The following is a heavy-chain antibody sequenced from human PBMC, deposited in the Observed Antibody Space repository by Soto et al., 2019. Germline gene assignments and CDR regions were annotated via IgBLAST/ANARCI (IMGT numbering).Heavy chain of an antibody. D-gene: IGHD2-21*01. Sequence: GGSLRLSCAASGFTFSSYAMSWVRQTPGKGLEWLSVISGGGNNTYYAGSVKGRFTVSRGNSENTLYLQMNSLRAEDTAVYYCARDKRAGAYYFDYWGQGTLVTVSS. CDR1: GFTFSSYA. V-gene: IGHV3-23*01. CDR3: ARDKRAGAYYFDY. J-gene: IGHJ4*02. CDR2: ISGGGNNT.